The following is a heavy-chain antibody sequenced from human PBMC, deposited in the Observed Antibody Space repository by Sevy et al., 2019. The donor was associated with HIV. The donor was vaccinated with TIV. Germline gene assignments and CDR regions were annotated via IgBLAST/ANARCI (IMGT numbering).Heavy chain of an antibody. CDR3: VRRGGLTDEGFDI. V-gene: IGHV3-21*01. Sequence: GESLKISCAASGFTFISFTMNWVRQAPGKGLEWVSSISNSPSYIYYADSVKGRFTISRDNAKNALYLQMDSLRVEDAAVYYCVRRGGLTDEGFDIWGQRTMVTVSS. CDR1: GFTFISFT. D-gene: IGHD3-16*01. CDR2: ISNSPSYI. J-gene: IGHJ3*02.